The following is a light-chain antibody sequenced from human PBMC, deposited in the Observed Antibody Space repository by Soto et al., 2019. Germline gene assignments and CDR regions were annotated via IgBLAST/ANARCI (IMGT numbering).Light chain of an antibody. CDR3: QSYASTRSGRYV. CDR2: GNS. V-gene: IGLV1-40*01. Sequence: QSVLTQPPSVSGAPGQRVTISCTGSSSNIGAGHDVHWYQQLPGTAPKLLIYGNSNRPSGVPDRFSGSESGTSASLAITGLQGEDEAEYYCQSYASTRSGRYVFGTGTQLTVL. CDR1: SSNIGAGHD. J-gene: IGLJ1*01.